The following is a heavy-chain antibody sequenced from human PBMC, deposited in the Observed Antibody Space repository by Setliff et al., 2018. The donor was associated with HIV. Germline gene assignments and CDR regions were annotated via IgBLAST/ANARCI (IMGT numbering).Heavy chain of an antibody. CDR2: IWHSGNT. CDR1: GGYFSGYF. V-gene: IGHV4-38-2*01. Sequence: SETLSLTCAVYGGYFSGYFWGWIRQPPGKGLEWLGSIWHSGNTYYNPSLRSRVTISIDRSKNQFSLKLSSVTAADTAVYYCASRRRSHQDLYGGNSVFLNWSQGTLVTVSS. CDR3: ASRRRSHQDLYGGNSVFLN. D-gene: IGHD4-17*01. J-gene: IGHJ4*02.